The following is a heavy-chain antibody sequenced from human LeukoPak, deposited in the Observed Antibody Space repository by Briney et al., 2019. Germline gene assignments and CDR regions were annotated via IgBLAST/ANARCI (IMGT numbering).Heavy chain of an antibody. V-gene: IGHV4-59*08. CDR3: ARQEIGLRSFDP. CDR1: GGSISSYY. CDR2: IYYSGST. J-gene: IGHJ5*02. D-gene: IGHD3/OR15-3a*01. Sequence: SETLSLTCTVSGGSISSYYWSWIRQPPGKGLEWIGYIYYSGSTNYNPSLKSRVTISVDTSKNQFSLNLSSVTAADTAVYYCARQEIGLRSFDPWGQGTLVTVSS.